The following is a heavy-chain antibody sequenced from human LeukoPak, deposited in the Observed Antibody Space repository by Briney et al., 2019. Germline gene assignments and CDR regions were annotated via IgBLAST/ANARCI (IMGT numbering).Heavy chain of an antibody. V-gene: IGHV1-69*13. D-gene: IGHD6-6*01. CDR3: ARGRYSSSINSMDV. Sequence: SVKVSCTASGGTFSSYTISWVRQAPGQGLEWMGGIIPIFGTANYAQKFQGRVTITADESTSTAYMELSSLRSEDTAVCYCARGRYSSSINSMDVWGQGTTVTVSS. J-gene: IGHJ6*02. CDR1: GGTFSSYT. CDR2: IIPIFGTA.